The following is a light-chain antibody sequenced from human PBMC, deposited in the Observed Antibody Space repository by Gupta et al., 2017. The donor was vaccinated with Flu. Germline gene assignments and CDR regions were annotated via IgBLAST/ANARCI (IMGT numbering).Light chain of an antibody. J-gene: IGLJ3*02. Sequence: NFMLTPPHSVSESPGQTVTISCTRSSGSLASNYVQWYQQRPGSAPPLVIYEDNQRPSGVPDRFSGSIGSSSTSAPPIIAGLKAEDEDYYYCQSHDGNSWVFGGGTKLTVL. CDR2: EDN. CDR1: SGSLASNY. V-gene: IGLV6-57*03. CDR3: QSHDGNSWV.